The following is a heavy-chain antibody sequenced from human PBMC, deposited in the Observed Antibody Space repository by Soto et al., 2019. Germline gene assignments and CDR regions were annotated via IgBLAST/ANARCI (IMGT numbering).Heavy chain of an antibody. V-gene: IGHV4-31*02. D-gene: IGHD3-10*01. CDR3: ARDKGGAALKGSGMDV. J-gene: IGHJ6*02. CDR2: IYYNGNT. Sequence: QVQVQESGPGLVKPSQTLSLKCSVSGGSIGSRDYYWSWIRQHPEKGLEWIGSIYYNGNTDYNPSLMGRPTMSLDTPMNEFSLKLTSVTAADTAVYYCARDKGGAALKGSGMDVWGQGTTVTVS. CDR1: GGSIGSRDYY.